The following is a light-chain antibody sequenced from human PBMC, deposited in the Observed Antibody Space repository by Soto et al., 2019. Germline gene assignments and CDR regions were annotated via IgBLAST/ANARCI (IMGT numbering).Light chain of an antibody. CDR2: DAS. CDR1: QSVSRN. CDR3: QQYGDWPPDT. Sequence: IVMTQSPATLSVSPWERATLSCSSSQSVSRNLAWYQQKPGQPPRLLIYDASTRATGVPARFGGSGSGTEFTLTISGLQSEDFAVYYCQQYGDWPPDTFGQGTKVDIK. V-gene: IGKV3-15*01. J-gene: IGKJ2*01.